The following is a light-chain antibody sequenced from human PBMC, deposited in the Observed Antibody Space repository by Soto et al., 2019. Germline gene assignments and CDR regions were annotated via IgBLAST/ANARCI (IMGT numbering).Light chain of an antibody. CDR3: QHYDTYSYN. CDR1: QSISDS. V-gene: IGKV1-5*03. CDR2: KAS. J-gene: IGKJ2*01. Sequence: DIQMTQSPSTLSAYVGDRVIITCRASQSISDSLAWYQQKPGKAPKLLIYKASILESGVPSRFSGSGSGTEFTLIINSLQPDDFATYFCQHYDTYSYNFGQGTKLGIK.